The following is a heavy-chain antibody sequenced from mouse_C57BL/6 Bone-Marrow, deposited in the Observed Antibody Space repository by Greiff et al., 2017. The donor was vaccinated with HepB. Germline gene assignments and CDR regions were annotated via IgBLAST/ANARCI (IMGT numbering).Heavy chain of an antibody. Sequence: EVNVVESGGGLVKPGGSLKLSCAASGFTFSSYAMSWVRQTPEKRLEWVATISDGGSYTYYPDNVKVRFTISRDNAKNNLYLQMSHLKSEDTAMYYCARDPDGYYVLAYWGQGTLVTVSA. CDR2: ISDGGSYT. V-gene: IGHV5-4*01. CDR3: ARDPDGYYVLAY. CDR1: GFTFSSYA. D-gene: IGHD2-3*01. J-gene: IGHJ3*01.